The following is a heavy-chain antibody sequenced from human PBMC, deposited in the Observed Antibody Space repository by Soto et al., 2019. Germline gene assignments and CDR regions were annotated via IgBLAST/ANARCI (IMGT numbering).Heavy chain of an antibody. V-gene: IGHV1-2*02. J-gene: IGHJ6*02. Sequence: ASVKVSCKASGYTFTGYYMHWVRQAPGQGLEWMGWINPNSGGTNYAQKFQGRVTITRDTSASTAYMELSSLRSEDTAVYYCAREGASNWYDRRPLYSYGMDFSGQGTTVTVAS. CDR2: INPNSGGT. CDR3: AREGASNWYDRRPLYSYGMDF. D-gene: IGHD1-1*01. CDR1: GYTFTGYY.